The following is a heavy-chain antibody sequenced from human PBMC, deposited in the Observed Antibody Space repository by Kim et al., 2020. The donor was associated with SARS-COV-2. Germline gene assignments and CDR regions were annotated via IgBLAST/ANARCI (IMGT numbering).Heavy chain of an antibody. CDR2: IYYSGST. Sequence: SETLSLTCTVSGGSISSYYWSWIRQPPGKGLEWIGYIYYSGSTNYNPSLKSRVTISVDTSKNQFSLKLSSVTAADTAVYYCVRALEGYSSGWYVDYWGQGTLVTVSS. V-gene: IGHV4-59*01. CDR3: VRALEGYSSGWYVDY. J-gene: IGHJ4*02. D-gene: IGHD6-19*01. CDR1: GGSISSYY.